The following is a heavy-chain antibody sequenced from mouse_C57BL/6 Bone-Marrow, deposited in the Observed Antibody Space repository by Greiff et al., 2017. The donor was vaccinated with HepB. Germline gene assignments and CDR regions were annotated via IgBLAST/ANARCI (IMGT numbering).Heavy chain of an antibody. CDR2: SRNKANDYTT. CDR3: ARDAGYGRTDCDFDV. V-gene: IGHV7-1*01. D-gene: IGHD1-1*01. J-gene: IGHJ1*03. Sequence: EVKVVESGGGLVQSGRSLRLSCATSGFTFSDFYMEWVRQAPGKGLEWIAASRNKANDYTTEYSASVKGRFIVSRDTSQSILYLQMNALRAEDTALYYCARDAGYGRTDCDFDVCGTETTGTVSS. CDR1: GFTFSDFY.